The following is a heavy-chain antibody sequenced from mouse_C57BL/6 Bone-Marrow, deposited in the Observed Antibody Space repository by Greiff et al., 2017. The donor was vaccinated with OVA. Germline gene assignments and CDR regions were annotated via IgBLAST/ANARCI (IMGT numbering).Heavy chain of an antibody. D-gene: IGHD4-1*01. J-gene: IGHJ1*03. Sequence: EVQLQQSGPELVKPGASVKIPCKASGYTFTDYNMDWVKQSHGQSLEWIGDINPNNGGTIYNQKFKGTATLTVDKSSSTAYMVLRSLTSEDTAVYYCARDWDWYFDVWGTGTTVTVSS. CDR1: GYTFTDYN. V-gene: IGHV1-18*01. CDR3: ARDWDWYFDV. CDR2: INPNNGGT.